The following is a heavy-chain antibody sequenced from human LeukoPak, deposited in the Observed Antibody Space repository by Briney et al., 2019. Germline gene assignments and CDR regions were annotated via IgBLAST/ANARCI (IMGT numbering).Heavy chain of an antibody. Sequence: SETLSLTCTVSGGSISSSGYYWGWIRQPPGKGLEWIASIYNSGSTYYNPSLKSRVTISVDTSKNQLSLKLSSLTAADTAVYYCARHEYSGSYYGLSWFDPWGQGTLVTVSS. CDR1: GGSISSSGYY. J-gene: IGHJ5*02. D-gene: IGHD1-26*01. CDR3: ARHEYSGSYYGLSWFDP. CDR2: IYNSGST. V-gene: IGHV4-39*01.